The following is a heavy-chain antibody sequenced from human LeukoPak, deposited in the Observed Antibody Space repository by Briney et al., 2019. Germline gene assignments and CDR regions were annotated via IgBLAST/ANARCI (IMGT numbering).Heavy chain of an antibody. J-gene: IGHJ4*02. CDR3: AREPSGTYWLDY. CDR1: GFTVSSNY. CDR2: IYSAGST. D-gene: IGHD1-26*01. V-gene: IGHV3-66*02. Sequence: GGSLRLSCAASGFTVSSNYMSWVRQAPGKGLEWVSVIYSAGSTYYADSVKGRFTISRDNSKNTLYLQMNSLRAEDTAVYYCAREPSGTYWLDYWGQGSLVTVSS.